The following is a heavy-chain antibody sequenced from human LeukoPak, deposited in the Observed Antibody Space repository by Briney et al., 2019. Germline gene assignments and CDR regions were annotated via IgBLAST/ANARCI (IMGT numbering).Heavy chain of an antibody. CDR1: GFTFTSYW. Sequence: GGSLRLSCAASGFTFTSYWMHWVRQAPGKGLVWVSRINSDGSRTSYADSVKGRFTISRDNAKNSLYLQMNSLRAEDTAVYYCARAWFGELMSHYWGQGTLVTVSS. D-gene: IGHD3-10*01. J-gene: IGHJ4*02. CDR2: INSDGSRT. CDR3: ARAWFGELMSHY. V-gene: IGHV3-74*01.